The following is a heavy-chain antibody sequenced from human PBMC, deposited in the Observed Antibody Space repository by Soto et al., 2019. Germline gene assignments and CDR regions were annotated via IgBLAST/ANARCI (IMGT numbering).Heavy chain of an antibody. Sequence: GGCLRLSCVGSGFRFRDLSMNWVRQPEGKGLQWISYISSSSENIYYADSVKGRFTVSRDNAKNTLFLQMNSLRDDDSAIYYCARLPKGSVVTGWGQGSLVTVSS. CDR2: ISSSSENI. CDR3: ARLPKGSVVTG. J-gene: IGHJ4*01. V-gene: IGHV3-48*02. CDR1: GFRFRDLS. D-gene: IGHD2-21*02.